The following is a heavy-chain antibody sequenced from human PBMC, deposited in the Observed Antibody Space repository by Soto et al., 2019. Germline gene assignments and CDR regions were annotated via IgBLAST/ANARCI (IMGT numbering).Heavy chain of an antibody. V-gene: IGHV1-69*12. J-gene: IGHJ3*02. Sequence: QVQLVQSGAEVKKPGSSVKVSCKASGGTFSSYAISWVRQAPGQGLEWMGGIIPILGTANYAQKFQGRGTITADESTRTAYMKRSSLSSEDTAVYYCARDRHSYFGGDCSSLGAFDIWGPGTMVTVSS. D-gene: IGHD2-21*02. CDR2: IIPILGTA. CDR3: ARDRHSYFGGDCSSLGAFDI. CDR1: GGTFSSYA.